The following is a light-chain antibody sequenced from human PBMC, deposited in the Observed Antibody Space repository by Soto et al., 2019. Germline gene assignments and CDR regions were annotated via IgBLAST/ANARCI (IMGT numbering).Light chain of an antibody. J-gene: IGKJ2*01. Sequence: DIKMNQSPSTLSASVGDRVTITCRASQSVSSWLAWYQQKPGKAPKLLIYKASSLESGVPSRFSGSGSGTEFTLTISSLQPDDFATYFCQQYDSHMYTFGQGTKVDIK. CDR2: KAS. CDR3: QQYDSHMYT. CDR1: QSVSSW. V-gene: IGKV1-5*03.